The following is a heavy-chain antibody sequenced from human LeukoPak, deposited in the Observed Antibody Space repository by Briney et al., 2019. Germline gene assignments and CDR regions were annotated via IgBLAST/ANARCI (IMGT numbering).Heavy chain of an antibody. CDR2: ISGSGGST. J-gene: IGHJ4*02. CDR1: GFTFSSYA. CDR3: AKDWRRGIAAAHIDY. Sequence: AGGSLRLSCAASGFTFSSYATSWVRQAPGKGLEWVSAISGSGGSTYYADSVKGRFTISRDNSKNTLYLQINSLRAEDTAVYYCAKDWRRGIAAAHIDYWGQGTLVTVSS. V-gene: IGHV3-23*01. D-gene: IGHD6-13*01.